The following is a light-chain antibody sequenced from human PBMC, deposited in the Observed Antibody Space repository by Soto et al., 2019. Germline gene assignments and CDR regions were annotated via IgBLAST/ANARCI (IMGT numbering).Light chain of an antibody. Sequence: QLVLTQPPSASGTPGQTVTISCSGSSSNIGSNTVNWYQQLPGTAPKLLIYNNNQRPSGVPARFSGSKSGTSASLAISGLQSEDEADYYCAAWDDSLNGVVFGGGTKVTVL. V-gene: IGLV1-44*01. CDR2: NNN. J-gene: IGLJ2*01. CDR1: SSNIGSNT. CDR3: AAWDDSLNGVV.